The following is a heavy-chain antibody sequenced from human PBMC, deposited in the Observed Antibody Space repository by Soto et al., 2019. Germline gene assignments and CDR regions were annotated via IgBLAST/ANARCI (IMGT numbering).Heavy chain of an antibody. D-gene: IGHD3-22*01. CDR1: GFTFSSYA. Sequence: VQLVESGGGVVQPGRSLRLSCAASGFTFSSYAMHWVRQAPGKGLEWVAVISYDGSNKYYADSVKGRFTISRDNSKNTLYLQMNSLRAEDTAVYYCARDSLLRYYYDSSGYLDYWGQGTLVTVSS. V-gene: IGHV3-30-3*01. J-gene: IGHJ4*02. CDR2: ISYDGSNK. CDR3: ARDSLLRYYYDSSGYLDY.